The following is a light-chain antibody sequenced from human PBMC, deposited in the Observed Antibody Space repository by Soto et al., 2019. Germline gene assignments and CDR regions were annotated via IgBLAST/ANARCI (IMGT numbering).Light chain of an antibody. V-gene: IGKV1-5*03. CDR2: KAS. Sequence: DIQMTQSPSALSASVGDRVTITCRASQNINRGLAWYQQKPGKAPNLLIYKASTLESGVPSNFSGSGSGTEFTLTISSLQPEDFATYYCQQYNSYPWTFGQGTKVDI. J-gene: IGKJ1*01. CDR1: QNINRG. CDR3: QQYNSYPWT.